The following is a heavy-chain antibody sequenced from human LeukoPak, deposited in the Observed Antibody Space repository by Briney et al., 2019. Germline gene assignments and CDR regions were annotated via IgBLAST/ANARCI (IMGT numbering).Heavy chain of an antibody. Sequence: ASVKVSCKASGYTFTSYYMHWVRQAPGQGLEWMGWISAYNGNTNYAQKFQGRVTMTTDTSTSTAYMELRSLRSDDTAVYYCAREGSVGYYYDSSGLGYWGQGTLVTVSS. CDR2: ISAYNGNT. D-gene: IGHD3-22*01. J-gene: IGHJ4*02. V-gene: IGHV1-18*04. CDR3: AREGSVGYYYDSSGLGY. CDR1: GYTFTSYY.